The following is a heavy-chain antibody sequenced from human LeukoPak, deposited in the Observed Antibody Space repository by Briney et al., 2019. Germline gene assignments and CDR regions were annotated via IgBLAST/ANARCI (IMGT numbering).Heavy chain of an antibody. Sequence: PGGSLRPSCAASGFTFSNYAMHWVRPAPGKGLEWVAVVLYDGTNQYYADSVKGRFTISRDNSRNTLYLQMNSLKVEDTAVYYCARDFRDYRDYVAYFDSWGQGTLVTVSS. CDR1: GFTFSNYA. J-gene: IGHJ4*02. CDR2: VLYDGTNQ. V-gene: IGHV3-30-3*01. D-gene: IGHD4-17*01. CDR3: ARDFRDYRDYVAYFDS.